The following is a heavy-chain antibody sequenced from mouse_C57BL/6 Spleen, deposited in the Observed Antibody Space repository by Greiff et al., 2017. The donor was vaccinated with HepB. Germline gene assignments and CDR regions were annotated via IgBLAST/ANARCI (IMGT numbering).Heavy chain of an antibody. J-gene: IGHJ1*03. Sequence: EVKLQESGPGLVKPSQSLSLTCSVTGYSITSGYYWNWIRQFPGNKLEWMGYISYDGSNNYNPSLKNRISITRDTSKNQFFLKLNSVTTEDTATYYCARDERLRKEWYFDVWGTGTTVTVSS. CDR2: ISYDGSN. CDR3: ARDERLRKEWYFDV. D-gene: IGHD2-4*01. V-gene: IGHV3-6*01. CDR1: GYSITSGYY.